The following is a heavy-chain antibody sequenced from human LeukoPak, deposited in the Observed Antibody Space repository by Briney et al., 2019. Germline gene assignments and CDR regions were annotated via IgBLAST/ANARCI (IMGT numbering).Heavy chain of an antibody. V-gene: IGHV4-39*01. CDR3: ARPKTRRFGSYTKGGYFDY. CDR1: GDSISSSNYY. J-gene: IGHJ4*02. CDR2: IYYSGST. Sequence: PSETLSLTCTVSGDSISSSNYYWCWIRQPPGKGLEWIANIYYSGSTYYNPSLKSRVTISVDTSKNQFSLKLSSVTAADTAVYYCARPKTRRFGSYTKGGYFDYWGQGTLVTVSS. D-gene: IGHD1-26*01.